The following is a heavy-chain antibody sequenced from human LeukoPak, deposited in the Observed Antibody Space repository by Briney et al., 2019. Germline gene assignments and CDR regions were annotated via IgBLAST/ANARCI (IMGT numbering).Heavy chain of an antibody. V-gene: IGHV3-21*01. CDR2: ISSSSSYI. CDR3: ASLRTVSHYYGMDV. D-gene: IGHD4-17*01. Sequence: GGSLRLSCAASGFTFSSYWMSWVRQAPGKGLEWVSSISSSSSYIYYADSVKGRFTISRDNAKNSLYLQMNSLRAEDTAVYYCASLRTVSHYYGMDVWGKGTTVTVSS. CDR1: GFTFSSYW. J-gene: IGHJ6*04.